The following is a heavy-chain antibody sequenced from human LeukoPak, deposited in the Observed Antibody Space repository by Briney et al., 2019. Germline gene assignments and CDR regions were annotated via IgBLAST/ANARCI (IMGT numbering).Heavy chain of an antibody. Sequence: PGGSLRLSCAASGFRFSSYEMTWVGQAPGKGLEWVANIKPDGSEKYYVDSVKGRFTISRDNAKNSLYLQMNSLRVEDTAVYYCARGHYGRDYWGQGTLVTVSS. CDR3: ARGHYGRDY. J-gene: IGHJ4*02. D-gene: IGHD4-17*01. CDR2: IKPDGSEK. CDR1: GFRFSSYE. V-gene: IGHV3-7*04.